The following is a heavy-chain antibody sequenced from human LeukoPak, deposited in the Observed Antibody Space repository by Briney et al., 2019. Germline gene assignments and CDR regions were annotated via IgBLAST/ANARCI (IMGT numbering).Heavy chain of an antibody. CDR3: ARGPVPAAMRNYYYYYGMDV. D-gene: IGHD2-2*01. CDR2: ISTYNGN. V-gene: IGHV1-8*02. Sequence: ASVKVSCKASGFTFTTYGISWVRQAPGQGLEWMGWISTYNGNTNTGYAQKFQGRVTMTRNTSISTAYMELSSLRSEDTAVYYCARGPVPAAMRNYYYYYGMDVWGQGTTVTVSS. J-gene: IGHJ6*02. CDR1: GFTFTTYG.